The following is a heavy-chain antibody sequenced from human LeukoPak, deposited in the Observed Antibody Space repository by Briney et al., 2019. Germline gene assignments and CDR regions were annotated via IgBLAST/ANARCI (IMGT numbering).Heavy chain of an antibody. CDR3: AKIFRRSSGWYCDYYGMDV. J-gene: IGHJ6*02. CDR1: GFTFSSYA. V-gene: IGHV3-23*01. Sequence: GGSLRLSCAASGFTFSSYAMSWVRQAPGKGLEWVSAISGSGGSTYYADSVKGRFTISRDNSKNTLYLQMNSLRAEDTAVYYCAKIFRRSSGWYCDYYGMDVWGQGTTVTVSS. CDR2: ISGSGGST. D-gene: IGHD6-19*01.